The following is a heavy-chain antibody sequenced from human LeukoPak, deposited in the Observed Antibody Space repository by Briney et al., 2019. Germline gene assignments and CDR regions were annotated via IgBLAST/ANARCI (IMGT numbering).Heavy chain of an antibody. CDR3: ARVTGYCSSTSCSAFDI. CDR1: GGSFSGYY. Sequence: SETLSLTCAVYGGSFSGYYWSWIRQPPGKGLEWIGEMNHSGSTNYNPSLKSRVTISVDTSKNQFSLKLSSVTAADTAVYYCARVTGYCSSTSCSAFDIWGQGTMVTVSS. D-gene: IGHD2-2*01. V-gene: IGHV4-34*01. CDR2: MNHSGST. J-gene: IGHJ3*02.